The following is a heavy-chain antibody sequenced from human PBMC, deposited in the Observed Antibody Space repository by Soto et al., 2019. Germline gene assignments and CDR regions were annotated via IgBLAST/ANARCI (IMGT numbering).Heavy chain of an antibody. D-gene: IGHD6-6*01. CDR1: GGTFSSYA. CDR3: AKEDADRYSSSGGGYFDY. CDR2: IIPIFGTA. Sequence: SVTVSCKASGGTFSSYAISWVRQAPGQGLEWMGGIIPIFGTANYAQNFQGRVTITADEATSTTYMEMSSLRFEDTAVYFCAKEDADRYSSSGGGYFDYWGQGTLVTVSS. V-gene: IGHV1-69*13. J-gene: IGHJ4*02.